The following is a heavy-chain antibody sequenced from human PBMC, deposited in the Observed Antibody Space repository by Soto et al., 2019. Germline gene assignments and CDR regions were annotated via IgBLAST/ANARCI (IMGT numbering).Heavy chain of an antibody. CDR3: ARRSVAGSPLWFDP. CDR2: IYYSGST. Sequence: SETLSLTCTVSGGSISSHYWSWIRQPPGKGLEWIGNIYYSGSTNYNPSLKSRVTLSIDTSKNQFSLKLRSVTAADTAVYYCARRSVAGSPLWFDPWGQGTLVTVSS. V-gene: IGHV4-59*08. J-gene: IGHJ5*02. CDR1: GGSISSHY. D-gene: IGHD2-15*01.